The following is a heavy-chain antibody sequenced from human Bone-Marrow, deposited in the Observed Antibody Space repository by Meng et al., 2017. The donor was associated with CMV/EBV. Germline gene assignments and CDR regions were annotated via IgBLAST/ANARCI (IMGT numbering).Heavy chain of an antibody. J-gene: IGHJ6*02. D-gene: IGHD2-21*01. CDR3: TTDYSHYYYYGMDV. V-gene: IGHV3-15*01. CDR2: IKSKTDGGTT. Sequence: GGSLRLSCAVSGFTFTNAWMSWVRQAPGKGLEWVGRIKSKTDGGTTDYAAPVKGRFTISRDDSKNTLYLQMNSLKTEDTAVYYCTTDYSHYYYYGMDVWGQGTTVPVSS. CDR1: GFTFTNAW.